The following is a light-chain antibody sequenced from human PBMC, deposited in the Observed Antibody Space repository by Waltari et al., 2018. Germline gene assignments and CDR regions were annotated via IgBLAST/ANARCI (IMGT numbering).Light chain of an antibody. CDR3: LSADSSGTSKV. CDR1: ALPKQY. V-gene: IGLV3-25*03. CDR2: KDT. J-gene: IGLJ3*02. Sequence: SYEPTQPPPVSVSPGQTASIPCSGDALPKQYASWYQQKPGQAPVLIIDKDTQRPSGIPERFSGSSSGTTVTMTISGVQAEDEADYYCLSADSSGTSKVFGGGTKLTVL.